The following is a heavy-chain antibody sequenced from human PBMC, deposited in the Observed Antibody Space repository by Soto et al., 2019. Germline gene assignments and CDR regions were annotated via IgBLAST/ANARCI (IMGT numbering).Heavy chain of an antibody. CDR1: GFTFNNHA. V-gene: IGHV3-23*01. CDR2: ISGSGDAS. J-gene: IGHJ6*02. Sequence: GGSLRLSCAASGFTFNNHAISWVRQAPGKGPEWVSGISGSGDASYYADSVKGRFTISRDNSKNTLYLQMNSLRVEDTALYYCAKGWAPRSYYFYTMDVWGQGTTVTVSS. CDR3: AKGWAPRSYYFYTMDV. D-gene: IGHD6-6*01.